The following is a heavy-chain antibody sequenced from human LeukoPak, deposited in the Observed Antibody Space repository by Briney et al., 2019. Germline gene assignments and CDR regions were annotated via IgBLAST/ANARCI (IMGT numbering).Heavy chain of an antibody. CDR1: GFTFNNFG. D-gene: IGHD4-23*01. Sequence: GGSLRLSCAASGFTFNNFGMHWVRQAPGKGLEWVSFIGYEGVHKYYADSVKGRFTISKDNSKATLYLQMNSLRPEDTAVYYCAKDLRGGYSSDYWGQGTLVTVFS. J-gene: IGHJ4*02. CDR2: IGYEGVHK. V-gene: IGHV3-30*02. CDR3: AKDLRGGYSSDY.